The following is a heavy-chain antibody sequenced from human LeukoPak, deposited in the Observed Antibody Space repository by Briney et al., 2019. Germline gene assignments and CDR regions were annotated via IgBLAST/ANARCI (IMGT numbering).Heavy chain of an antibody. CDR3: ARQPDLFKDTDWVSGYFDL. D-gene: IGHD3-9*01. CDR1: GFTFSSYA. CDR2: ISYDGTNK. V-gene: IGHV3-30*01. Sequence: PGRSLRLSCAASGFTFSSYAMHWVRQAPGKGLEWVAIISYDGTNKYYADSVKGRFTISRDNSKNTLSLRMYSLRAEDTAVYYCARQPDLFKDTDWVSGYFDLWGRGTLVSVSS. J-gene: IGHJ2*01.